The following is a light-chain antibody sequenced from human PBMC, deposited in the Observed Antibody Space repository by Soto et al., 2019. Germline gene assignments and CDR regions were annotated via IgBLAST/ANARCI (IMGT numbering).Light chain of an antibody. J-gene: IGKJ4*01. Sequence: EIVLTQSPATLSLSPGETATLSCRASQSVSSSLAWYQQKPGQTPRLLIYDASNRATGIPARFSGSGSGTDVPLTVSSLEPEDFAVYYCQQRSSWPLTFGGGTKVEIK. V-gene: IGKV3-11*01. CDR2: DAS. CDR3: QQRSSWPLT. CDR1: QSVSSS.